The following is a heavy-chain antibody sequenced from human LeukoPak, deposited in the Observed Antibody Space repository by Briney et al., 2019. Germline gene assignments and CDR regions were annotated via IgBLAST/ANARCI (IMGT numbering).Heavy chain of an antibody. V-gene: IGHV3-74*01. CDR3: VREPRVPLHPYSSGVFDN. CDR2: IISDGSST. CDR1: GFTFSTYC. Sequence: GGSLRLSCAASGFTFSTYCMHWVRQAPGKGLMWVSRIISDGSSTSYADSVKGRFTISRDNAKNTLYLQLNSLRGEDTALYYCVREPRVPLHPYSSGVFDNWGLGTLVTVSS. D-gene: IGHD6-19*01. J-gene: IGHJ4*02.